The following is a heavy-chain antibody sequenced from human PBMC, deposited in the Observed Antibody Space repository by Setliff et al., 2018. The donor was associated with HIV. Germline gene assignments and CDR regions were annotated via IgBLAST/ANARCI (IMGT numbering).Heavy chain of an antibody. J-gene: IGHJ4*02. Sequence: PGESLKISCKGSGYYFTTFWIAWVRQMPGKGLEWMGFIYPGDSHTTYSPSFQGQVTISVDTSVSTAYLQWSSLRAEDTAMYYCARDWRSGYDLNFDYWGQGTLVTVSS. V-gene: IGHV5-51*01. CDR3: ARDWRSGYDLNFDY. CDR2: IYPGDSHT. D-gene: IGHD5-12*01. CDR1: GYYFTTFW.